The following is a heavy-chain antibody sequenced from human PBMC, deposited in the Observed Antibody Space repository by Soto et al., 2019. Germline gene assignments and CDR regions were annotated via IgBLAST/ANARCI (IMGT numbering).Heavy chain of an antibody. CDR3: ATDGSYAQHV. CDR2: INSDGTTT. V-gene: IGHV3-74*01. CDR1: GFPFSNTW. D-gene: IGHD2-2*01. J-gene: IGHJ6*02. Sequence: EVQLVVSGGGLVQPGGSLRLSCAGSGFPFSNTWMHWVRQAPGKGLVWVSPINSDGTTTTYADSVKGRFTISRDNAKNTVHLQMNSLRAEDTAVYYCATDGSYAQHVWGQGTTVTVSS.